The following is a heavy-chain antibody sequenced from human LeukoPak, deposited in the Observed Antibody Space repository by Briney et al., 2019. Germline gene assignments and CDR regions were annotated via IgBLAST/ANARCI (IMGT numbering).Heavy chain of an antibody. Sequence: GGSLTLSCAASGFIFDDYGMSWIRQVPGKGLDWVSGINWNGGSTGYADSVKGRFTISRDNAKNSLYLQMNSLRAEDTALYYCARLPYYYDSSGYYSSYYYYMDVWGKGTTVTVSS. CDR1: GFIFDDYG. V-gene: IGHV3-20*04. J-gene: IGHJ6*03. CDR2: INWNGGST. CDR3: ARLPYYYDSSGYYSSYYYYMDV. D-gene: IGHD3-22*01.